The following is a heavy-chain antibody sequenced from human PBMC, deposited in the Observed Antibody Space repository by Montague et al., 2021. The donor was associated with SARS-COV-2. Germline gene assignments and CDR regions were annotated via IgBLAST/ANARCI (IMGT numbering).Heavy chain of an antibody. CDR2: AYFTGST. Sequence: SETLSLTCSVSGGYINEYSWSWIRQSPGKRLEWIGNAYFTGSTDYNPSLKSRVTISVDTSKNQFSLQLASVTAADTAVYYCARHRGFGDLWALDYWGQGTLVAVSS. V-gene: IGHV4-59*08. CDR3: ARHRGFGDLWALDY. CDR1: GGYINEYS. D-gene: IGHD3-10*01. J-gene: IGHJ4*02.